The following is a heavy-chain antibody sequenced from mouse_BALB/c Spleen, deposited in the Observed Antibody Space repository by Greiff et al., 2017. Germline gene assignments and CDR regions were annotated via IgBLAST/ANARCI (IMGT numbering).Heavy chain of an antibody. J-gene: IGHJ2*01. CDR2: IWAGGST. CDR1: GFSLTSYG. D-gene: IGHD2-1*01. CDR3: ARGGNYPIDY. Sequence: QVKLMESGPGLVAPSQSLSITCTVSGFSLTSYGVHWVRQPPGKGLEWLGVIWAGGSTNYNSALMSRLSISKDNSKSQVFLKMNSLQTDDTAMYYCARGGNYPIDYWGQGTTLTVSS. V-gene: IGHV2-9*02.